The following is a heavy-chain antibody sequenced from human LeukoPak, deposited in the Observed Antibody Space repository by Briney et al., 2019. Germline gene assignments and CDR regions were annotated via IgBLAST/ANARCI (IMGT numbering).Heavy chain of an antibody. V-gene: IGHV3-53*01. J-gene: IGHJ3*02. CDR1: GFTVSSNY. D-gene: IGHD5-18*01. Sequence: PGGSLRLSCAASGFTVSSNYMSWVRQAPGKGLEWVSVIYSGGSTYYADSVKGRFTISRDNSKNTLYLQMNSLRAEDTAVYYCAREVTSASDAFDIWGQGTMVTVSS. CDR2: IYSGGST. CDR3: AREVTSASDAFDI.